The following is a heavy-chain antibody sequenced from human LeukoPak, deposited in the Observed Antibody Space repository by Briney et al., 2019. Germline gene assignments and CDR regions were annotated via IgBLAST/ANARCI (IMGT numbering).Heavy chain of an antibody. V-gene: IGHV4-34*01. CDR3: ARGGYDFWSGYPLDY. CDR1: GGSFSGYY. Sequence: SETLSLTCAVYGGSFSGYYWSWIRQPPGKGLEWIGEINHNGSTNYNPSLKSRVTISVDTSKNQFSLKLSSVTAADTAVYYCARGGYDFWSGYPLDYWGQGTLVTVSS. D-gene: IGHD3-3*01. J-gene: IGHJ4*02. CDR2: INHNGST.